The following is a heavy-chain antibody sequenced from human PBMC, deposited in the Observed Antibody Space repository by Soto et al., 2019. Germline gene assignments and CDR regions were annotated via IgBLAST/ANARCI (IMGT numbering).Heavy chain of an antibody. V-gene: IGHV4-34*01. CDR1: GGSFSGYY. CDR3: ARRKAVAGLPEDY. J-gene: IGHJ4*02. Sequence: QVQLQQWGAGLLKPSETLSLTCAVYGGSFSGYYWSWIRQPPGQGLEWIGEINHSGSTNYNPSLKSRVTILVDTSKNQFSLKLSSVTAADTAVYYCARRKAVAGLPEDYWGQGTLVTVSS. CDR2: INHSGST. D-gene: IGHD6-19*01.